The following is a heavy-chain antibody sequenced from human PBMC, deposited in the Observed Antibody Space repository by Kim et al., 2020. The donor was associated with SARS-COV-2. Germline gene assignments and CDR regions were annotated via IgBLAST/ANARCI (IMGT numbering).Heavy chain of an antibody. D-gene: IGHD6-19*01. CDR1: GFTFSSYA. CDR2: ISYDGSNK. J-gene: IGHJ6*02. CDR3: AREQWLAHYYYYYGTDV. V-gene: IGHV3-30*04. Sequence: GGSLRLSCAASGFTFSSYAMHWVRQAPGKGLEWVAVISYDGSNKYYADSVKGRFTISRDNSKNTLYLQMNSLRAEDTAVYYCAREQWLAHYYYYYGTDVWGQGTTVTVSS.